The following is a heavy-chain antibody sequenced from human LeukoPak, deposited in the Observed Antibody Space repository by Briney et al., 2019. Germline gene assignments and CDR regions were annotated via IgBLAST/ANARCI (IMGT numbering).Heavy chain of an antibody. J-gene: IGHJ4*02. CDR2: ISPSSGGI. Sequence: ASVKVSCKASGYTFTDYYLHWVRQAPGQGLEWLAWISPSSGGINYAQKFQGRVTLTRDTSISTANIELRMLRADDTAVYYCARGGWSLDYWGQGTLVTVSS. D-gene: IGHD1-26*01. CDR3: ARGGWSLDY. V-gene: IGHV1-2*02. CDR1: GYTFTDYY.